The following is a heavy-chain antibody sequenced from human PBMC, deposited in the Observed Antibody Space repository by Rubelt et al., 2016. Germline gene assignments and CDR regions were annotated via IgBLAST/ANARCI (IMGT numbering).Heavy chain of an antibody. CDR2: INHSGIT. Sequence: QVQLQQWGAGLLKPSETLSLTCAVYGGSFSGSYWSWIRQPPGKGLEWIGEINHSGITNYNPSLKSRVNFSLDTSKNQFYLKLTSVTAAETAVYYWARETGNYRTDYWGQGSLVTFSS. V-gene: IGHV4-34*01. J-gene: IGHJ4*02. CDR1: GGSFSGSY. CDR3: ARETGNYRTDY. D-gene: IGHD3-9*01.